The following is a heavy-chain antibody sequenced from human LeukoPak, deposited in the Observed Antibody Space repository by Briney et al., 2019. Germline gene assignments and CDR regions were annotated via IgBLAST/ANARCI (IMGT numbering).Heavy chain of an antibody. V-gene: IGHV3-30*03. CDR1: GFTFSSYG. CDR2: ISYDGSNK. D-gene: IGHD2-2*01. Sequence: PGGSLRLSCAASGFTFSSYGMHWVRQAPGKGLEWVAVISYDGSNKYYADSVKGRFTISRDNSKNTLYLQMNSLRAEDTAVYYCARDCKPSFYYTSCRHWDYWGQGTLVTVSS. J-gene: IGHJ4*02. CDR3: ARDCKPSFYYTSCRHWDY.